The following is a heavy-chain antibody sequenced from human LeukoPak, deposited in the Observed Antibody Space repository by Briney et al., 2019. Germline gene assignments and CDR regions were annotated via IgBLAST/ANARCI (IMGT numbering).Heavy chain of an antibody. CDR3: ARDLGDYEDYFDY. D-gene: IGHD4-17*01. CDR1: GGSITSDH. Sequence: SETLSLTCTVSGGSITSDHWNWIRQPPGKGLEWIGYIYYSGSTNYNPSLKSRVTISVDTSKNQFSLKLSSVTAADTAVYYCARDLGDYEDYFDYWGQGTLVTVSS. J-gene: IGHJ4*02. V-gene: IGHV4-59*01. CDR2: IYYSGST.